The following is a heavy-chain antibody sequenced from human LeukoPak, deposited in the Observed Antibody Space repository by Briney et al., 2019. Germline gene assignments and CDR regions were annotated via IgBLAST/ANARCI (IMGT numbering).Heavy chain of an antibody. CDR2: INPSGGST. V-gene: IGHV1-46*01. CDR3: AAVGVLLWFGESGFDY. CDR1: GYTFTSYY. J-gene: IGHJ4*02. D-gene: IGHD3-10*01. Sequence: GASVKVSCKASGYTFTSYYMHWVRQAPGQGLEWMGIINPSGGSTSYAQKFQGRVTMTRDTSTDTAYMELSSLRSEDTAVYYCAAVGVLLWFGESGFDYWGQGTLVTVSS.